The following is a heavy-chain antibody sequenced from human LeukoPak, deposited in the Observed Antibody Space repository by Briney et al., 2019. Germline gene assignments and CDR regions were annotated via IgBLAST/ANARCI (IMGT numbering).Heavy chain of an antibody. J-gene: IGHJ2*01. CDR1: GGSISSGDYY. V-gene: IGHV4-30-4*01. Sequence: SQTLSLTCTVSGGSISSGDYYWSWIRQPPGKGLEWIGYIYYSGSTYYNPSLKSRVTISVDTSKNQFSLKLSSVTAADTAAYYCARDSAAPSYYYGSGSYSKGWYFDLWGRGTLSLSPQ. D-gene: IGHD3-10*01. CDR2: IYYSGST. CDR3: ARDSAAPSYYYGSGSYSKGWYFDL.